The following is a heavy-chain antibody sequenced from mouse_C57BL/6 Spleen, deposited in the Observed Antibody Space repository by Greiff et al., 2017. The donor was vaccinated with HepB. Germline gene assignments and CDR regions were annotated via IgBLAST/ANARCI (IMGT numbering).Heavy chain of an antibody. CDR2: INPYNGGT. CDR3: AREEGGSSGCVNCFAY. D-gene: IGHD3-2*02. J-gene: IGHJ3*01. V-gene: IGHV1-19*01. CDR1: GYTFTDYY. Sequence: SGPVLVKPGASVKMSCKASGYTFTDYYMNWVKQSHGKSLEWIGVINPYNGGTSYNQKFKGKATLTVDKSSSTAYMELNSLTSEDSAVYYCAREEGGSSGCVNCFAYWGQGTLVTVSA.